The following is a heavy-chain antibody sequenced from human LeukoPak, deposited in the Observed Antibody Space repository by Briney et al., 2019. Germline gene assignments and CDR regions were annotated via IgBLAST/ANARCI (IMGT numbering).Heavy chain of an antibody. J-gene: IGHJ4*02. Sequence: SVKVSCKASGGTFSSYTISWVRQAPGQGLEWMGGIIPIFGTANYAQKFQGRVTMTRDTSISTAYMELSRLRSDDTAVYYCARLGIRGYSYGHLFDYWGQGTLVTVSS. D-gene: IGHD5-18*01. CDR3: ARLGIRGYSYGHLFDY. V-gene: IGHV1-69*05. CDR1: GGTFSSYT. CDR2: IIPIFGTA.